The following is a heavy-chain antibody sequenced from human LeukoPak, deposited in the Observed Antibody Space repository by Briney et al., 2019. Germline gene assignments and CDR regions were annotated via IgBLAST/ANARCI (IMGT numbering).Heavy chain of an antibody. CDR3: TTPPGSVVAGTRVEY. CDR2: IIPIPRIA. J-gene: IGHJ4*02. Sequence: SVKVSCKTSGGTFTSYSISWVRHAPGPGLEWMGGIIPIPRIANTAHKFQGRGTITPDKSTSTAYMELSSLSSEVTAVYCFTTPPGSVVAGTRVEYWGQGTLGIVSS. CDR1: GGTFTSYS. D-gene: IGHD3-22*01. V-gene: IGHV1-69*10.